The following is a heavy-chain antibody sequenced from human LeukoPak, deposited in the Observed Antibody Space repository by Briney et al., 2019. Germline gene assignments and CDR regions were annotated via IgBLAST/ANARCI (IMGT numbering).Heavy chain of an antibody. CDR1: GFSLSNYD. J-gene: IGHJ4*02. V-gene: IGHV3-30*02. CDR2: IRYDGNNK. CDR3: AKGGSLGFDY. D-gene: IGHD7-27*01. Sequence: GGSLRLSCAASGFSLSNYDMHWVRQAPGKGLEWVAVIRYDGNNKYSADSVKGRFTISRDNSKNTLFLQMNTLRAEDTAVYYCAKGGSLGFDYWGQGTLVTVSS.